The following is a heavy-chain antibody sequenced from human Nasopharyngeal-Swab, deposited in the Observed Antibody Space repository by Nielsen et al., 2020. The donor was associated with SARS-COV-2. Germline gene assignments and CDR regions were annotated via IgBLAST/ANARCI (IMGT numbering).Heavy chain of an antibody. CDR2: IDPSDSYT. D-gene: IGHD3-22*01. J-gene: IGHJ5*02. CDR3: ARQFRGYYDSSGPLSWFDP. Sequence: VRQMPGTGLEWAGRIDPSDSYTNYSPSFQGHVTISADKSISTAYLQWSSLKASDTAMYYCARQFRGYYDSSGPLSWFDPWGQGTLVTVSS. V-gene: IGHV5-10-1*01.